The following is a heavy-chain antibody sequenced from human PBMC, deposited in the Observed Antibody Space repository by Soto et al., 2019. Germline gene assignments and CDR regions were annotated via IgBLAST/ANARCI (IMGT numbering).Heavy chain of an antibody. CDR1: GFTFTDYH. J-gene: IGHJ4*02. CDR2: ISETGSHT. D-gene: IGHD7-27*01. CDR3: ARSLRATSPLTF. V-gene: IGHV3-11*06. Sequence: GSLRLSCEASGFTFTDYHMSWIRQAPGRGLEWVALISETGSHTAYAESVKGRFTISRDNARPSVFLQMNSLRSDDTAVYFCARSLRATSPLTFWGQGTPVTVSS.